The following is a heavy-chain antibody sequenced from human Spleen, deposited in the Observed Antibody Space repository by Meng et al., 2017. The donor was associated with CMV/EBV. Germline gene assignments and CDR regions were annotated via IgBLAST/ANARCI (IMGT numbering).Heavy chain of an antibody. CDR1: GYTFTSYG. CDR3: ARDGNEPGELVDYYYYYGMDV. D-gene: IGHD6-6*01. J-gene: IGHJ6*02. CDR2: ISAYNGNT. Sequence: ASVKVSCKASGYTFTSYGISWVRQAPGQGLEWMGWISAYNGNTNYAQKLQGRVTMTTDTSTSTAYMELRSLRSDDTAVYYCARDGNEPGELVDYYYYYGMDVWGQGTTVTVSS. V-gene: IGHV1-18*01.